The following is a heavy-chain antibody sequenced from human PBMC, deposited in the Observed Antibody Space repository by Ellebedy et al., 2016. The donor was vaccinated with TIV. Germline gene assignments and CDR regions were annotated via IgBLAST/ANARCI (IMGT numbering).Heavy chain of an antibody. CDR1: GYRFTSYW. J-gene: IGHJ4*02. Sequence: GESLKISCNGSGYRFTSYWIGWVRQMPGKGLEWMGIIYPGDSDTRYSPSFQGQVTISADKSISTAYLQWSSLKASDTAMYYCARQPHYYDSSGYYRGYFDYWGQGTLVTVSS. D-gene: IGHD3-22*01. V-gene: IGHV5-51*01. CDR2: IYPGDSDT. CDR3: ARQPHYYDSSGYYRGYFDY.